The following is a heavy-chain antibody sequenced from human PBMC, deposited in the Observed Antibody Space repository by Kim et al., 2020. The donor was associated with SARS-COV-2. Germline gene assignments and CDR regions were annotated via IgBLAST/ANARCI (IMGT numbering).Heavy chain of an antibody. J-gene: IGHJ5*02. Sequence: PSLKGEVPISVDTSKNQFSLRLNSVTAADTAVYYCARLNNSGDSKYTWFDPWGQGTLVTVSS. V-gene: IGHV4-39*01. CDR3: ARLNNSGDSKYTWFDP. D-gene: IGHD1-1*01.